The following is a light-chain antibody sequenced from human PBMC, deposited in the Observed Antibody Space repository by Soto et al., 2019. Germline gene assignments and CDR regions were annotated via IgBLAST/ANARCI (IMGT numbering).Light chain of an antibody. Sequence: EIVLTQSPGTLSLSPGERATFSCRASQGVSNSFLAWYQQKPGQALRLLIYGASRSATDIPDRFSGSGSGTDFTLTISRLEPEDFAVYYCQQYGSSPWTFGQGTKVEFK. V-gene: IGKV3-20*01. CDR1: QGVSNSF. J-gene: IGKJ1*01. CDR3: QQYGSSPWT. CDR2: GAS.